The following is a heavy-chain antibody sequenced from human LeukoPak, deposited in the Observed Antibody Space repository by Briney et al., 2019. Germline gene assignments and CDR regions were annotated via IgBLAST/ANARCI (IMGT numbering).Heavy chain of an antibody. D-gene: IGHD3-22*01. CDR1: GGSFSGYA. J-gene: IGHJ3*02. Sequence: SETLSLTCAVYGGSFSGYAWSWIRQPPGKGLEWIWEINHSGGTNYNPSLKSRVTISVDTSKNQFSLNLSCVTAADKAVDYCARGVTTIVVAKDAFDIWGQGTMVTVSS. CDR2: INHSGGT. CDR3: ARGVTTIVVAKDAFDI. V-gene: IGHV4-34*01.